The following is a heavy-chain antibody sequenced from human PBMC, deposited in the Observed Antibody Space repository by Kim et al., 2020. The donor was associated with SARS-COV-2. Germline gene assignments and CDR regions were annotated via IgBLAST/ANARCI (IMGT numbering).Heavy chain of an antibody. Sequence: GSLRLSCAASGFTFSRSWMHLVRQAPGKGLAWVPFISHVETNTRYADSVEGRFTISRDNAKNTLYLPMNSLRAEDTAVYYCARKYGDYKNYLDYWGQGTLVTVSS. D-gene: IGHD4-17*01. J-gene: IGHJ4*02. V-gene: IGHV3-74*01. CDR1: GFTFSRSW. CDR2: ISHVETNT. CDR3: ARKYGDYKNYLDY.